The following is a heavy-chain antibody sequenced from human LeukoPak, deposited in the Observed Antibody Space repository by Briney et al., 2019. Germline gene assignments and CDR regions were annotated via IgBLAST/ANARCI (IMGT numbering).Heavy chain of an antibody. CDR1: GASIGSYY. Sequence: SETLSLTCTVSGASIGSYYWSWIRQPAGKGLEWIGRMYTSGSTNYNPSLRSRVTMSADTSKNQFSLKLSSVTAADTAVYYCVRSWAQYGYNSGDPPFDYWGQGTLVTVSS. D-gene: IGHD5-24*01. J-gene: IGHJ4*02. V-gene: IGHV4-4*07. CDR2: MYTSGST. CDR3: VRSWAQYGYNSGDPPFDY.